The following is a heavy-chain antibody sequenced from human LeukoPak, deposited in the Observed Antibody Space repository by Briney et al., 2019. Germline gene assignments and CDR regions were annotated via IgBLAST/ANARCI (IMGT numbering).Heavy chain of an antibody. V-gene: IGHV1-18*01. Sequence: GASVKVSCKASGYTFTSYGISWMRQAPGQGLEWMGWISAYNGNTNYAQKLQGRVTMTTDTSTSTAYMELRSLRSDDTAVYYCARDAYYDSSGSYYYGVDVWGQGTTVTVSS. CDR3: ARDAYYDSSGSYYYGVDV. CDR1: GYTFTSYG. CDR2: ISAYNGNT. J-gene: IGHJ6*02. D-gene: IGHD3-22*01.